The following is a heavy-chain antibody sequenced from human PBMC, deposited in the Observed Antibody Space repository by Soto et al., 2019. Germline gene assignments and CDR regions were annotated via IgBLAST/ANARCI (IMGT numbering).Heavy chain of an antibody. D-gene: IGHD3-9*01. CDR2: IQGGGGAT. CDR3: AKFEGHPQEYWYLDF. V-gene: IGHV3-23*01. J-gene: IGHJ2*01. CDR1: GFTFSAYA. Sequence: EVQLLESGGGLVQPGGSLRLSCAASGFTFSAYAMGWVRQAPGKGLEWVSTIQGGGGATHYAVSVKGRFAICRDDSKNTLYAQMNSLTSEDTAVYYCAKFEGHPQEYWYLDFWGRGTLVTVSS.